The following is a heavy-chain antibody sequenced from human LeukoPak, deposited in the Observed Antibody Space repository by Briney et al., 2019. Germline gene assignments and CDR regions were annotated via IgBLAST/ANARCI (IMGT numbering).Heavy chain of an antibody. CDR2: ISPSSGGT. D-gene: IGHD3-10*02. CDR3: ARDVLTTFGYFSAADDF. J-gene: IGHJ4*02. V-gene: IGHV1-2*02. Sequence: ASVKVSCKASGYTFTDYYMHWVRQAPGQGLEWMGWISPSSGGTNYAQKFQGRVTMTRDTSTGTAYMELSRLRSDDTAMYYCARDVLTTFGYFSAADDFWGQGTLVTVFS. CDR1: GYTFTDYY.